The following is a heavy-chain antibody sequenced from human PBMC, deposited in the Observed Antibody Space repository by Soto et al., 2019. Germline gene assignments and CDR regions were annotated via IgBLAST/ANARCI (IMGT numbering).Heavy chain of an antibody. D-gene: IGHD2-2*01. Sequence: PGGSLRLSCAASGFTFSSYSMNWVRQAPGKGLEWVSYISSSSSTIYYADSVKGRFTISRDNAKNSLYLQMNSLRAEDTAVYYCARCVPLSDIVVLPAAWWFDPWGQGTLVTVSS. CDR2: ISSSSSTI. V-gene: IGHV3-48*01. J-gene: IGHJ5*02. CDR3: ARCVPLSDIVVLPAAWWFDP. CDR1: GFTFSSYS.